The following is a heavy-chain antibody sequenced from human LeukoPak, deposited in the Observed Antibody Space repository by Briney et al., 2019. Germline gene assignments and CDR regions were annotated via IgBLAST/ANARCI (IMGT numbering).Heavy chain of an antibody. D-gene: IGHD1-1*01. J-gene: IGHJ4*02. Sequence: ASVKVSCKASGYTFRDYGISWVRQAPGQGPEWMGMISPYNGNTNYAQKFQDRVTMTTDTSTNTVYMELSSLRSEDTAVYYCTRGGYGGPRVAFDYWGQGTLVTVSS. CDR2: ISPYNGNT. CDR1: GYTFRDYG. V-gene: IGHV1-18*01. CDR3: TRGGYGGPRVAFDY.